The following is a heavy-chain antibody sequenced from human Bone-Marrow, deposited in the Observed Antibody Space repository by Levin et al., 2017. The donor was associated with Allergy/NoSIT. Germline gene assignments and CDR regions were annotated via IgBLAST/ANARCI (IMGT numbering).Heavy chain of an antibody. CDR2: ISSGSTYT. J-gene: IGHJ5*02. Sequence: LSLTCAASGFTFSDSYMSWIRQAPGKGLEWLSYISSGSTYTNYADSVKGRFTISRDNAKNALYLQMNSLTVEDTAVYYCARDVRDHAPSADYWWSDPWGQGTPVTVSS. V-gene: IGHV3-11*05. CDR3: ARDVRDHAPSADYWWSDP. CDR1: GFTFSDSY. D-gene: IGHD4-11*01.